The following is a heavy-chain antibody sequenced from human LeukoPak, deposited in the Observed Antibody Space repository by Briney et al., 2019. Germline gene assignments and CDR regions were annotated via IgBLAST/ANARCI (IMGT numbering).Heavy chain of an antibody. D-gene: IGHD3-9*01. Sequence: PGGSLRLSCAASGFTVSSNYMSWVRQAPGEGLEWVSVIYSGGSTYYADSVKGRFTISRDNSKNTLYLQMNSLRAEDTAVYYCARDSPPWYYDISVCGMDVWGQGTTVTVSS. CDR2: IYSGGST. CDR3: ARDSPPWYYDISVCGMDV. V-gene: IGHV3-66*01. CDR1: GFTVSSNY. J-gene: IGHJ6*02.